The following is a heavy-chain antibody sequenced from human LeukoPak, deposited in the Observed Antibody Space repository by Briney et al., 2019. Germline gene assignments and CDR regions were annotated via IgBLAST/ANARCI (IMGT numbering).Heavy chain of an antibody. CDR1: GYTLTELS. Sequence: ASVKVSYKLSGYTLTELSMQWVRQAPGREGKGMGGFDPEDGETIYPQKLQGRITMTDDTSTDTAYLELSRLNSRDPGVYFCSKNVKSAMVRGGFYFYYWGEGRLVTVSS. CDR2: FDPEDGET. CDR3: SKNVKSAMVRGGFYFYY. V-gene: IGHV1-24*01. J-gene: IGHJ4*02. D-gene: IGHD3-10*01.